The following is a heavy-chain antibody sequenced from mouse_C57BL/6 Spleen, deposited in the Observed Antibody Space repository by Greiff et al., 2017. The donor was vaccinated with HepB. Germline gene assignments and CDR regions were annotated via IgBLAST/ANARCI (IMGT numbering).Heavy chain of an antibody. CDR3: ARGEGGFDY. J-gene: IGHJ2*01. V-gene: IGHV1-76*01. CDR2: IYPGSGNT. Sequence: VQLQQSGAELVRPGASVKLSCKASGYTFTDYYINWVKQRPGQGLEWIARIYPGSGNTSYNEKFKGKATLTAEKSSSTAYMQLSSLTSEDSAVYFCARGEGGFDYWGQGTTLTVSS. CDR1: GYTFTDYY.